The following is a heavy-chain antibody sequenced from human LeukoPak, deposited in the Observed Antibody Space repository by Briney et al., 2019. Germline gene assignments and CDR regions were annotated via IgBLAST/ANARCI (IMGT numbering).Heavy chain of an antibody. Sequence: ASVKVSCKASGYTFTSYDINWVRQATGQGLEWMGWMNPNSGNTGYAQKFQGRVTITRNTSISTAYMELSSLRSEDTAVYYCARGFKGSGKSSFDYWGQGTLVTVSS. CDR1: GYTFTSYD. CDR2: MNPNSGNT. D-gene: IGHD3-10*01. V-gene: IGHV1-8*03. J-gene: IGHJ4*02. CDR3: ARGFKGSGKSSFDY.